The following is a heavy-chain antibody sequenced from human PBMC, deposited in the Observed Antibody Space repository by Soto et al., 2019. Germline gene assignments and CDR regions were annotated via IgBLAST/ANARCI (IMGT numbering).Heavy chain of an antibody. Sequence: PSETLSLTCTVSGGSINSGGYYWSWIRQHPGRGLEWIGYIYYTGSTYYNPSLKSRITINPDTSKNQFSLQLNSVTPEDTAVYYCARDGIAVAGTGFDYWGQGTLVTVSS. CDR1: GGSINSGGYY. D-gene: IGHD6-19*01. J-gene: IGHJ4*02. V-gene: IGHV4-31*03. CDR2: IYYTGST. CDR3: ARDGIAVAGTGFDY.